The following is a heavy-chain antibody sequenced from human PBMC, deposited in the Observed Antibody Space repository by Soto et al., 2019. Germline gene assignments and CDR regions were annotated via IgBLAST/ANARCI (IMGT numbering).Heavy chain of an antibody. J-gene: IGHJ4*02. V-gene: IGHV3-30*18. CDR1: GFTFSSYG. D-gene: IGHD2-15*01. Sequence: QSGGSLRLSCAASGFTFSSYGMHWVRQAPGKGLEWVAVISYDGSNKYYAGSVKGRFTISRDNSKNTLYLQMNSLRAEDTAVYYCAKDHHVYGGYVDYWGQGTLVTVSS. CDR3: AKDHHVYGGYVDY. CDR2: ISYDGSNK.